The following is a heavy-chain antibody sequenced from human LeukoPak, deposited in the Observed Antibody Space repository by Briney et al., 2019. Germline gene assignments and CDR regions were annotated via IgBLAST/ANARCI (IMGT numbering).Heavy chain of an antibody. CDR1: GFTLSSYA. CDR3: ARERNSGSYRTVDY. CDR2: ITYDGTKK. D-gene: IGHD1-26*01. Sequence: PGGSLRLSCVASGFTLSSYAMHWVRQAPGKGMEWLAVITYDGTKKYYPDSVKGRFTISIDNSQSTLYLQMNSLRGEDTAVYFCARERNSGSYRTVDYWGQGTLVTVSS. J-gene: IGHJ4*02. V-gene: IGHV3-30*04.